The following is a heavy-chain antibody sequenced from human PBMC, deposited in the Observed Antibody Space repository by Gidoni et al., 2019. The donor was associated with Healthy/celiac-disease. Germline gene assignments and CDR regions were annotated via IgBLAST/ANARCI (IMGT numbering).Heavy chain of an antibody. J-gene: IGHJ4*02. CDR1: GFSLSTSGVG. V-gene: IGHV2-5*02. D-gene: IGHD6-13*01. Sequence: QITLKESGPTLVKPTQTLTLTCTFSGFSLSTSGVGVGWSRQPPVKALGWLALIYWDDDKRYSPSLKSRLTITKDTSKNQVVLTMTNMDPVDTATYYCVRYSSSWYGFDYWGQGTLVTVSS. CDR3: VRYSSSWYGFDY. CDR2: IYWDDDK.